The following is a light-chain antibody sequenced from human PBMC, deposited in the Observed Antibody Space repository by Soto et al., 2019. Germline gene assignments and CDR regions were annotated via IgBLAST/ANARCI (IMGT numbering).Light chain of an antibody. Sequence: EVVLTQYPASLSLSPGERATLSGRASQSVGAQFAWYQQKPGQSPRLLIYGASNRTSGISARFSGSGSGTDFTLTITSLEPEDSAVYYCQQRNDWGSFGGGTRVEIK. J-gene: IGKJ4*01. CDR3: QQRNDWGS. CDR2: GAS. V-gene: IGKV3-11*01. CDR1: QSVGAQ.